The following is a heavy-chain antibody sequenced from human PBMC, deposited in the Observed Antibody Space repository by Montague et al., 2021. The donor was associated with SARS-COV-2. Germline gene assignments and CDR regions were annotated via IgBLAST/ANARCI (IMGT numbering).Heavy chain of an antibody. CDR1: GGSISSYY. CDR3: ARHALGYFDWLNEGYFDY. D-gene: IGHD3-9*01. CDR2: IYYSGST. J-gene: IGHJ4*02. V-gene: IGHV4-59*08. Sequence: SETLSLTCTVSGGSISSYYWSWIRQPPGKGLEWIGYIYYSGSTNYNPFLKSRVTISIDTSKNQFSLKLSSVTAADTAVYYCARHALGYFDWLNEGYFDYWGQGTLVTVSS.